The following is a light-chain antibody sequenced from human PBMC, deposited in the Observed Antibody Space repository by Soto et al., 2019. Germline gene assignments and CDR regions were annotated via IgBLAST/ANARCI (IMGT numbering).Light chain of an antibody. CDR1: QSVLYSSNNMNY. CDR2: WAS. Sequence: DFVMTQSPDSLAVSLGETATINCKSSQSVLYSSNNMNYLSWYQQKPGQPPKLLIYWASTRKSGVPDRISGSGSGTDFTLTISSLQAADVAVYYCQQYYSIPLTYGGGTKVEIK. J-gene: IGKJ4*01. CDR3: QQYYSIPLT. V-gene: IGKV4-1*01.